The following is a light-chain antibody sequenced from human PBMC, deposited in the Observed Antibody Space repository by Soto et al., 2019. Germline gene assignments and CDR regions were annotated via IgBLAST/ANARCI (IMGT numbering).Light chain of an antibody. Sequence: QSVLTQPPSASGAPGQRVTISCSGSDSNVGSTAVNWYQQVPGTAPKLLIFINNQRPSGVPDPFSGSKSGTSASLAISGLQAEDEADYYCSAWDDSLHVWLFGGGTKLTVL. CDR3: SAWDDSLHVWL. V-gene: IGLV1-44*01. J-gene: IGLJ3*02. CDR1: DSNVGSTA. CDR2: INN.